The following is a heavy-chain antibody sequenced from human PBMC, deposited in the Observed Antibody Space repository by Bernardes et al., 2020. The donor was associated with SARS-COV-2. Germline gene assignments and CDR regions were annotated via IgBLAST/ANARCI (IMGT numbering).Heavy chain of an antibody. CDR2: ISPYNGNT. D-gene: IGHD2-8*02. Sequence: ASVKVSCKASGYTFTSYYISWVRQAPGQGLEWMGWISPYNGNTNYAPKLQGRVIMTTDTSTSTAYIELRSLRSDDTAVCYCARAGFLVVYAIGYFDYWGQGTLVAVSS. J-gene: IGHJ4*02. V-gene: IGHV1-18*01. CDR3: ARAGFLVVYAIGYFDY. CDR1: GYTFTSYY.